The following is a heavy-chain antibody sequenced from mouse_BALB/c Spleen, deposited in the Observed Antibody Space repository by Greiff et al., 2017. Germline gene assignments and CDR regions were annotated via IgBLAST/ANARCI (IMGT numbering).Heavy chain of an antibody. Sequence: EVHLVESGGGLVQPGGSLRLSCATSGFTFTDYYMSWVRQPPGKALEWLGFIRNKANGYTTEYSASVKGRFTISRDNSQSILYLQMNTLRAEDSATYFCARDGDYGCDYWGQGTTLTVSS. CDR1: GFTFTDYY. D-gene: IGHD1-1*01. J-gene: IGHJ2*01. CDR3: ARDGDYGCDY. V-gene: IGHV7-3*02. CDR2: IRNKANGYTT.